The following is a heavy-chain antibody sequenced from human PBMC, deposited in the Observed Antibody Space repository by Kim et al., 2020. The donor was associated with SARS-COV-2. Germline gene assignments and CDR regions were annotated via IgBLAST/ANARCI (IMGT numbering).Heavy chain of an antibody. Sequence: NHARKVQNRFTVPANKSTNPDYMELSSLRSEDTAVYYCARNGIGHQYGMDVWGQGTTVTVSS. V-gene: IGHV1-69*02. D-gene: IGHD2-2*01. CDR3: ARNGIGHQYGMDV. J-gene: IGHJ6*02.